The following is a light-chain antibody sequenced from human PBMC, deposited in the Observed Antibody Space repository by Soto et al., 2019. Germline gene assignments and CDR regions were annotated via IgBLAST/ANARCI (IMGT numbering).Light chain of an antibody. J-gene: IGKJ1*01. CDR3: QQYYKWPRT. Sequence: IVMTQSPGPLSVSPGERATLSCRASQSVSSTLAWYQQKPGQAPRLLIYGASTRATDIPARFSGSGSGTEFTLTISSLQSEDFAVYYCQQYYKWPRTFGQGTKVDI. CDR2: GAS. CDR1: QSVSST. V-gene: IGKV3-15*01.